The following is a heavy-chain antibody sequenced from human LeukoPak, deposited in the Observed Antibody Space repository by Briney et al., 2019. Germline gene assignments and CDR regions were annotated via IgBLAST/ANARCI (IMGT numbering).Heavy chain of an antibody. Sequence: GGSLRLSCAASGFTFDKAWMTWVRQAPGKGLEWVGRIKSKTDGGTTDYAAPVKGRFTISRDDSKNTLYLQMNSLKTEDTAVYYCTTDSLLVAFDIWGQGTMVTVSS. J-gene: IGHJ3*02. V-gene: IGHV3-15*01. CDR1: GFTFDKAW. CDR3: TTDSLLVAFDI. D-gene: IGHD2-21*01. CDR2: IKSKTDGGTT.